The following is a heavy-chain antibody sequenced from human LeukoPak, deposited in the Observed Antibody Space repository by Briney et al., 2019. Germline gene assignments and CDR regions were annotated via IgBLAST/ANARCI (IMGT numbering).Heavy chain of an antibody. Sequence: PSETLSLTCTVSGGSISSYYWSWIRQPPGKGLEWIGYIYYSGSTNYNLSLKSRVTISVDTSKNQFSLKLSSVTAADTAVYYCARRSSGWYFDPWGQGTLATVSS. J-gene: IGHJ5*02. CDR3: ARRSSGWYFDP. D-gene: IGHD6-19*01. CDR1: GGSISSYY. CDR2: IYYSGST. V-gene: IGHV4-59*01.